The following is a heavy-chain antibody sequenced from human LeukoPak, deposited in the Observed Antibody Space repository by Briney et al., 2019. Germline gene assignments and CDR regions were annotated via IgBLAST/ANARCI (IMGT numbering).Heavy chain of an antibody. CDR1: GGSFSGYY. V-gene: IGHV4-34*01. CDR2: INHSGST. J-gene: IGHJ4*02. CDR3: ASHSVASYFDY. Sequence: SETLSLTCAVYGGSFSGYYWSWIRQPPGKGLEWIGEINHSGSTNYNPSLKSRVTISVDTSKNQFSLKLSSVTAADTAVYYCASHSVASYFDYWGQGTLVTVSS. D-gene: IGHD4-23*01.